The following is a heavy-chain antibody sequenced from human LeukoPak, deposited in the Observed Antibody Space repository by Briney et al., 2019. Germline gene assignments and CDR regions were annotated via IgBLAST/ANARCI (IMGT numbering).Heavy chain of an antibody. CDR1: GFTFSAYS. CDR2: ITSSSSTI. Sequence: GGSLRLSCGASGFTFSAYSMNWVRQAPGKGLEWVSYITSSSSTIYYADSVKGRFTISRDNAKKSLYLQMNSLRDEDTAVYYCAGRGPYFDSWGRGSLVTVSS. CDR3: AGRGPYFDS. D-gene: IGHD3-10*01. V-gene: IGHV3-48*02. J-gene: IGHJ4*02.